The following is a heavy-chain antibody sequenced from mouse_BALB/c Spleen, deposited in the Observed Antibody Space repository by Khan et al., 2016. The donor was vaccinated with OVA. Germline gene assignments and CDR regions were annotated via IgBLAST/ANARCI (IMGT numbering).Heavy chain of an antibody. J-gene: IGHJ2*01. Sequence: EVELVESGGGLVQPGGSRKLSCAASGFTFTSYGMHWVRQAPEKGLEWVAYISGDSNTIYYTHTVKGRFTISRDNPKNTLFLQMTSLMSEDTAMYYCATSYFYGYYFDYWGPGTTLTVS. CDR2: ISGDSNTI. CDR3: ATSYFYGYYFDY. V-gene: IGHV5-17*02. CDR1: GFTFTSYG. D-gene: IGHD1-1*01.